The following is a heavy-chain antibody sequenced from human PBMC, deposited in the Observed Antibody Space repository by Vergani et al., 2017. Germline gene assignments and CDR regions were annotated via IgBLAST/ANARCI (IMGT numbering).Heavy chain of an antibody. Sequence: EVQLVESGGGLVKPGGSLRLSCAASGFIFSDYNMNWVRQAPGEGLEWVSSIDPSSSYIYWADSVKGRFTISRDNAGNSLYLQMNSLRAEDTAVYYCARGSSSYQREDGCDIWGQGTLVSVSS. D-gene: IGHD6-13*01. V-gene: IGHV3-21*01. CDR1: GFIFSDYN. J-gene: IGHJ3*02. CDR3: ARGSSSYQREDGCDI. CDR2: IDPSSSYI.